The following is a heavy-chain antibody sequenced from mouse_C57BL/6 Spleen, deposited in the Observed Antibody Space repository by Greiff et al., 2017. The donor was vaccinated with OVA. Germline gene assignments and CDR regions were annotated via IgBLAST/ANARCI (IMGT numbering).Heavy chain of an antibody. CDR3: ARDDLYYYAMDY. CDR2: ISYDGSN. CDR1: GYSITSGYY. V-gene: IGHV3-6*01. J-gene: IGHJ4*01. D-gene: IGHD6-2*01. Sequence: EVKLVESGPGLVKPSQSLSLTCSVTGYSITSGYYWNWIRQFPGNKLEWMGYISYDGSNNYNPSLKNRISITRDTSKNQFFLKLNSVTTEDTATYYCARDDLYYYAMDYWGQGTSVTVSS.